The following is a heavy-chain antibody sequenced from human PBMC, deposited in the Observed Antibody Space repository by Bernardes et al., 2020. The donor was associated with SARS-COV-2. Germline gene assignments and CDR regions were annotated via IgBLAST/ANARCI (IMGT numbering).Heavy chain of an antibody. D-gene: IGHD1-26*01. Sequence: EPISLTCAVYVGSFSGYYWSWIRPPRGKGLEWIGEINHSGSTNYNPSLKSRVTISVDTSKNQFSLKLSSVTAADTAVYYCAKGLATEWVNHGGDYWGQGTLVTVSS. J-gene: IGHJ4*02. V-gene: IGHV4-34*01. CDR2: INHSGST. CDR1: VGSFSGYY. CDR3: AKGLATEWVNHGGDY.